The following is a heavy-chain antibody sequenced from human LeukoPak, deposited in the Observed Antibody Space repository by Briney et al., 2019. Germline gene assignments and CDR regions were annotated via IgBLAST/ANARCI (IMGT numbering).Heavy chain of an antibody. V-gene: IGHV4-39*07. Sequence: SETLSLTCTASGGSISSSSYYWGWIRQPPGKGLEWIGSIYYSGSTYYNPSLKSRVTISVDTSKNQFSLKLSSVTAADTAVYYCARTWIQLWFFVYWGQGTLVTVSS. CDR3: ARTWIQLWFFVY. D-gene: IGHD5-18*01. J-gene: IGHJ4*02. CDR1: GGSISSSSYY. CDR2: IYYSGST.